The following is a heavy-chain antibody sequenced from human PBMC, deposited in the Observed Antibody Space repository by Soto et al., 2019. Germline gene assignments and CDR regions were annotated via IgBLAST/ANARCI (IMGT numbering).Heavy chain of an antibody. V-gene: IGHV3-48*01. J-gene: IGHJ4*02. Sequence: GGSLRLSCAASGFTFSIYSMNWVRQAPGKGLEWVSYISSSSSTIYYADSVRGRFTISRDNAKNSLYLQMNSLRAEDTAVYYCARDSTYYDYIWGSYRLTLDVNYFDYWGQGTLVTVSS. D-gene: IGHD3-16*02. CDR3: ARDSTYYDYIWGSYRLTLDVNYFDY. CDR1: GFTFSIYS. CDR2: ISSSSSTI.